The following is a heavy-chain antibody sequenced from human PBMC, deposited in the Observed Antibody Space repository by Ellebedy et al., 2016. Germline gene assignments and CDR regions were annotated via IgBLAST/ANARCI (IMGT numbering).Heavy chain of an antibody. CDR2: ISYDGSNK. Sequence: GESLKISCAASGFTFSSYGMHWVRQAPGKGLEWVAVISYDGSNKYYADSVKGRFTISRDNSKNTLYLQMNSLRAEDTAVYYCARDEGEWELLCWYFDLWGRGTLVTVSS. CDR3: ARDEGEWELLCWYFDL. CDR1: GFTFSSYG. V-gene: IGHV3-30*03. D-gene: IGHD1-26*01. J-gene: IGHJ2*01.